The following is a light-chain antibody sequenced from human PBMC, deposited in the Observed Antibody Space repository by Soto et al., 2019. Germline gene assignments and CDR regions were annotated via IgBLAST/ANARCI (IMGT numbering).Light chain of an antibody. J-gene: IGLJ2*01. CDR1: SSNIGAGYD. CDR3: QSYASSLRGWDVV. V-gene: IGLV1-40*01. Sequence: QSVLTQPPSVSGAPGQRVTISCTGSSSNIGAGYDVHWYQQLPGTAPQLLIYGNSNRPSGVPARFSGSKSGTSASLAITGVQDDDEAAYYCQSYASSLRGWDVVFGGGTKLTVL. CDR2: GNS.